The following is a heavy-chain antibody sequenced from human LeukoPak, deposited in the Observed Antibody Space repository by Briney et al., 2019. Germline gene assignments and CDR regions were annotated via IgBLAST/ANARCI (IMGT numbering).Heavy chain of an antibody. V-gene: IGHV3-7*03. Sequence: GGSLRLSCAASGFTFSSYWMNWLRQAPGKGLEWVANVKQDGSEKYYVDSVKGRFTISRDNAKNSLYLQMNSLRAEDTALYYCAKMSFLGYCSSTSCYEGFKYFDLWGRGTLVTVSS. CDR2: VKQDGSEK. D-gene: IGHD2-2*01. CDR3: AKMSFLGYCSSTSCYEGFKYFDL. CDR1: GFTFSSYW. J-gene: IGHJ2*01.